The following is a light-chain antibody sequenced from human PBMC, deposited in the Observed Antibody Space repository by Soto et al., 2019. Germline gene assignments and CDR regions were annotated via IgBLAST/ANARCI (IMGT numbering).Light chain of an antibody. CDR1: SGHSSYA. CDR2: LNSDGSH. J-gene: IGLJ1*01. Sequence: QPVLTQSPSVSASLGASVKLTCTLSSGHSSYAIAWHQQQPERGPRFLLKLNSDGSHNKGDGIPDRFSGSSSGAERFLTISSLQSVDEAEYYCQTWGTDIPVFGTGTKVTVL. CDR3: QTWGTDIPV. V-gene: IGLV4-69*01.